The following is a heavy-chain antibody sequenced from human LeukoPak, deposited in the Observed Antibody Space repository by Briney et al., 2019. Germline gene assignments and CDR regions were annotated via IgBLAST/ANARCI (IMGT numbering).Heavy chain of an antibody. J-gene: IGHJ4*02. CDR3: AKDMTQFWSGPDY. D-gene: IGHD3-3*01. Sequence: GGSLRLSCAASGFTFSSYWMNWARQAPGKGLEWVTVISYDGSNKYFADSVKGRFTISRDNSKNTLFLQMNSLRAEDTAVYYCAKDMTQFWSGPDYWGQGTLVTVSS. CDR1: GFTFSSYW. V-gene: IGHV3-30*18. CDR2: ISYDGSNK.